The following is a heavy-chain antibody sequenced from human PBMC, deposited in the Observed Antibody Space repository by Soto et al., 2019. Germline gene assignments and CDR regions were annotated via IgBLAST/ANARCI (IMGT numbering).Heavy chain of an antibody. J-gene: IGHJ6*02. CDR1: GFTFSSYW. D-gene: IGHD2-15*01. CDR2: IKQDGSEK. Sequence: PGGSLRLSCAASGFTFSSYWMSWVRQAPGKGLEWVANIKQDGSEKYYVDSVKGRFTISRDNAKNSLYLQMNSLRAEDTAMYYCARLGYCSGGSCYSGWTFGTYYYYGMDVWGQGTTVTVSS. CDR3: ARLGYCSGGSCYSGWTFGTYYYYGMDV. V-gene: IGHV3-7*03.